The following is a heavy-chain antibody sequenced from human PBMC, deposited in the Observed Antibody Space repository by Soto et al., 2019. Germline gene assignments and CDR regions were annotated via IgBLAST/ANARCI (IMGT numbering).Heavy chain of an antibody. CDR2: IYFSGST. Sequence: TLSLTCSVSGGSISSGGYYWSWIRQHPGKGLEWIGYIYFSGSTYYNPSLKSRVTISVDTSKNQFSLKLSSVTAADTAVYYCARQRRAGSFDIWGQGTMGTVS. CDR1: GGSISSGGYY. J-gene: IGHJ3*02. CDR3: ARQRRAGSFDI. D-gene: IGHD3-10*01. V-gene: IGHV4-31*03.